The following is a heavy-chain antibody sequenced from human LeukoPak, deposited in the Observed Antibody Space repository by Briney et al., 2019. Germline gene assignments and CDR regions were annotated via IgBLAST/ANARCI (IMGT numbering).Heavy chain of an antibody. CDR3: AKDVGKRYSSGWYYFDY. Sequence: ASVKVSCKASGYTFTSYYMHWVRQAPGQGLEWVGIINPSGGKTSYAQKFQGRVTMTRETSTRTVYMELSRLRSEDTAVYYCAKDVGKRYSSGWYYFDYWGQATLVSVSS. J-gene: IGHJ4*02. CDR2: INPSGGKT. V-gene: IGHV1-46*01. CDR1: GYTFTSYY. D-gene: IGHD6-19*01.